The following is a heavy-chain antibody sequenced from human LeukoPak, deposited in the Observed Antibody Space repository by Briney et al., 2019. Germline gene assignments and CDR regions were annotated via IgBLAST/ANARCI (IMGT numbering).Heavy chain of an antibody. CDR2: IYPGDSDT. CDR1: GYSFTSYW. V-gene: IGHV5-51*01. CDR3: ARQSHDYSNPFDY. D-gene: IGHD4-11*01. J-gene: IGHJ4*02. Sequence: GESLKISCKGSGYSFTSYWIGWVRQMPGKGLEWMGIIYPGDSDTRYSPSFQGQVTISADKSISAAYLQWSSLKASDTAMYYCARQSHDYSNPFDYWGQGTLVTVSS.